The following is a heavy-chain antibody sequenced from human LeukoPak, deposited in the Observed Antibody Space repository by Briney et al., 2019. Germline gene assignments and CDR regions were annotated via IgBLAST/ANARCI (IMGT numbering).Heavy chain of an antibody. D-gene: IGHD3-22*01. Sequence: ASVKVSCKASGYTFTGYYMHWVRQAPGQGLEWMGRINPNSGGTNYAQKFQGRVTMTRDTSISTAYMELSRLRSDDTAVYYCARGNGYYYDSSGYSYYYYYMDDWGKGTTVTVSS. V-gene: IGHV1-2*06. J-gene: IGHJ6*03. CDR2: INPNSGGT. CDR3: ARGNGYYYDSSGYSYYYYYMDD. CDR1: GYTFTGYY.